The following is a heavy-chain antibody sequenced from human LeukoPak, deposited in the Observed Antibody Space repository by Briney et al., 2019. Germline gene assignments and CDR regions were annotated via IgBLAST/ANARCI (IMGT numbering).Heavy chain of an antibody. CDR1: GFTFSSYW. CDR2: ISTSSSHI. CDR3: ARGGGYSSGGSCSPMDV. Sequence: GGSLRLSCAASGFTFSSYWMNWVRQAPGKGLEWVSSISTSSSHIYFANSVKGRFTISRDNAKNSLYLQMNSLTAEDTAVYYCARGGGYSSGGSCSPMDVWGKGTTVTVSS. D-gene: IGHD2-15*01. V-gene: IGHV3-21*01. J-gene: IGHJ6*03.